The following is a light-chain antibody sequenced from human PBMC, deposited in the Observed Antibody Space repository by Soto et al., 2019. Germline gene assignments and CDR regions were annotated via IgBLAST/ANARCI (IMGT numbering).Light chain of an antibody. CDR1: QSVGSDF. V-gene: IGKV3-20*01. CDR2: GAS. J-gene: IGKJ1*01. Sequence: EIVLTQSPVTLSLSPGEGATLSCRASQSVGSDFLAWYQQRPGQPPGILIFGASGRAAGIPDRFSGSGSGTDFTLTISRLEPEDFAVYYCQQYGSLSWAFGQGTKVDIK. CDR3: QQYGSLSWA.